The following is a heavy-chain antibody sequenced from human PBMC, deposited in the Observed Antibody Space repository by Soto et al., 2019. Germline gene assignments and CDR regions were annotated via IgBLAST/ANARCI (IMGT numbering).Heavy chain of an antibody. Sequence: GGSLRLSCAASGTASGFTFSNSWVSWVRQAPGKGLAWVGRIKSKTDGETTNYAAPVKGRFIISRDDSKNILYLQMNSLRAEDTAVYYCARGGYSSSWNHPRRNYFDYWGQGTLVTVSS. D-gene: IGHD6-13*01. V-gene: IGHV3-15*01. CDR1: GFTFSNSW. J-gene: IGHJ4*02. CDR2: IKSKTDGETT. CDR3: ARGGYSSSWNHPRRNYFDY.